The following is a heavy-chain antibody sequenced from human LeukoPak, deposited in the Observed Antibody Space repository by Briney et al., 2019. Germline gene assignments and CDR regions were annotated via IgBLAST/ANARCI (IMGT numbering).Heavy chain of an antibody. V-gene: IGHV1-24*01. D-gene: IGHD3-9*01. Sequence: ASVKVSCKVSGYTLTELSMHWVRQAPGKGLEWMGGFDPEDGETIYAQKFQGRVTMTEDTSTDTAYMELSSPRSEDTAVYYCATDQPSRYDILTGFDYWGQGTLVTVSS. CDR3: ATDQPSRYDILTGFDY. CDR1: GYTLTELS. J-gene: IGHJ4*02. CDR2: FDPEDGET.